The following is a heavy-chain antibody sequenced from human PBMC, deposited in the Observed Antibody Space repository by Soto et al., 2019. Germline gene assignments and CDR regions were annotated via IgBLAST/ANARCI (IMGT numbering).Heavy chain of an antibody. CDR2: MNSDGSII. CDR3: ARDGHRGPSDAFDV. J-gene: IGHJ3*01. V-gene: IGHV3-74*01. CDR1: EFTFSSSW. Sequence: GGSLRLSCVVSEFTFSSSWMHWVRQGPGKGLVWVSRMNSDGSIINYADSVKGRFTVSRDTANNSIYLQMNSLRAEDTALYYCARDGHRGPSDAFDVWGQGTMVTVSS. D-gene: IGHD3-10*01.